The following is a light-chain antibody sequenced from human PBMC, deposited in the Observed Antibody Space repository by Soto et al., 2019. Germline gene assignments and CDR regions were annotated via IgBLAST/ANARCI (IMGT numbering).Light chain of an antibody. V-gene: IGKV1-39*01. Sequence: DIQMTQSPSSLSASLGDRVTITCRANQAISSYLIWYQHKLVQAPKLLIHAASTLASGVPSSFSGSESGTEFTRTISGLEHEDSETYYCQQSYKPPWMCGQGTKVEIQ. J-gene: IGKJ1*01. CDR3: QQSYKPPWM. CDR2: AAS. CDR1: QAISSY.